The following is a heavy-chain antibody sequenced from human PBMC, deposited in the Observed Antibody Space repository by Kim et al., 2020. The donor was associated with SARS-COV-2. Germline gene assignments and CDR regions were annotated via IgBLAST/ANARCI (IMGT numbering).Heavy chain of an antibody. Sequence: SETLSLTCTVSGGSISSSSYYWGWIRQPPGKGLEWIGSIYYSGSTYYNPSLKSRVTISVDTSKNQFSLKLSSVTAADTAVYYCARPMGGWYSSSNWFDPWGQGTLVTVSS. CDR3: ARPMGGWYSSSNWFDP. V-gene: IGHV4-39*01. D-gene: IGHD6-19*01. CDR2: IYYSGST. J-gene: IGHJ5*02. CDR1: GGSISSSSYY.